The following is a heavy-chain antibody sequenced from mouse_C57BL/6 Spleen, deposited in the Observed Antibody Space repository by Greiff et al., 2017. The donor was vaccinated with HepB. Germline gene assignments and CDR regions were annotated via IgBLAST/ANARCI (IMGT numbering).Heavy chain of an antibody. Sequence: VQLQQSGPELVKPGASVKISCKASGYAFSSSWMNWVKQRPGKGLEWIGRIYPGDGDTNYNGKFKGKATLTADKSSSTAYMQLSSLTSEDSAVYFCARERDYYSNYPAWFAYWGQGTLVTVSA. V-gene: IGHV1-82*01. J-gene: IGHJ3*01. D-gene: IGHD2-5*01. CDR2: IYPGDGDT. CDR1: GYAFSSSW. CDR3: ARERDYYSNYPAWFAY.